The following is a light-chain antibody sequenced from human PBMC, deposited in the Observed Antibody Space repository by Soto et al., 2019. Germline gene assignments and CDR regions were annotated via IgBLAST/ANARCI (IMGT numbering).Light chain of an antibody. CDR2: GAS. CDR3: QQYD. V-gene: IGKV3-20*01. CDR1: QSAGNY. J-gene: IGKJ4*01. Sequence: DIVMTQSPGTLSVSPGETATLSCRASQSAGNYLAWYQQRPGQAPRLLIYGASSRATGAPDRFSGSGSGTDFLVTIAIPEPEGFEVYYSQQYDFGGGTKVDIK.